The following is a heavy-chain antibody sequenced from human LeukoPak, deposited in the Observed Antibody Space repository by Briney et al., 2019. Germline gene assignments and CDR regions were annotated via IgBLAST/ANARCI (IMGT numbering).Heavy chain of an antibody. CDR2: TFHFGSP. CDR3: ASSRRGYTSGWFFDY. CDR1: GDSINNYY. V-gene: IGHV4-59*01. Sequence: SETLSLTCTVSGDSINNYYWNWIRQSPGKGLEWIGYTFHFGSPHYSPSLRSRVTISIDTSKNQFSLKLTSVTTADTAIYYCASSRRGYTSGWFFDYWGQGALVTVSS. J-gene: IGHJ4*02. D-gene: IGHD6-13*01.